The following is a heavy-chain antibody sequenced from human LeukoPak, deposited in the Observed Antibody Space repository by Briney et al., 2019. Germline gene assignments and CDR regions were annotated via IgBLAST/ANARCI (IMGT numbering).Heavy chain of an antibody. CDR2: MYTSGST. CDR1: GGSISSSSYY. Sequence: PSETLSLTCTVSGGSISSSSYYWSWIRQPAGKGLEWIGRMYTSGSTNYNPSLKSRVTMSVDTSKNQFSLRLSSVTAADTAVYYCAREVSSSWSGYYFYYMDVWGKGTTVTVSS. CDR3: AREVSSSWSGYYFYYMDV. J-gene: IGHJ6*03. D-gene: IGHD6-13*01. V-gene: IGHV4-61*02.